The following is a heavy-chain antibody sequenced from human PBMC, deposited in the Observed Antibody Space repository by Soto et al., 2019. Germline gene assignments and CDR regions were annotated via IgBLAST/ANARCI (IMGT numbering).Heavy chain of an antibody. CDR2: ISYDGRNK. Sequence: GGSLRLSCAACGLTFQSSVMPWVRQAPGKGLEWVAVISYDGRNKYYADSVKGRFTISRDNSKNTLYLQMNSLRAEDTAVYYCAKESDYYGSGSYAPWFDPWAQGTLVTVSS. CDR1: GLTFQSSV. V-gene: IGHV3-30*18. J-gene: IGHJ5*02. D-gene: IGHD3-10*01. CDR3: AKESDYYGSGSYAPWFDP.